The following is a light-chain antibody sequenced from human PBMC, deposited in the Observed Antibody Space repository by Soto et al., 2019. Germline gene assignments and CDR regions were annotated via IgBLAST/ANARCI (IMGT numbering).Light chain of an antibody. CDR3: QSYDSSLIALVV. CDR1: SSNIGAGYD. J-gene: IGLJ1*01. V-gene: IGLV1-40*01. CDR2: GNS. Sequence: QSVLTQPPSVSGAPGQRVTISCTGSSSNIGAGYDVHWYQQLPGTAPKLLIYGNSNRPSGVPDRFSGSKSGTSASLAITGLQAEDEADYYCQSYDSSLIALVVFGTGTKVTVL.